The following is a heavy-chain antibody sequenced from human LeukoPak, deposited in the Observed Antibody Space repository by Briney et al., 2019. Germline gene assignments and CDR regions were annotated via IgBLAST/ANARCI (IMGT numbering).Heavy chain of an antibody. J-gene: IGHJ6*03. Sequence: ASVKVSCKASGYTFNIYGINWVRQAPGQGLEWMGWTSTDKGNTNYAQNLQGRVTMTTDTSTSTAYMEMRSLTSDDTAVYYCARTHSNGWYSLGYYYMDVWGKGTTVTVSS. D-gene: IGHD6-19*01. CDR1: GYTFNIYG. CDR3: ARTHSNGWYSLGYYYMDV. V-gene: IGHV1-18*04. CDR2: TSTDKGNT.